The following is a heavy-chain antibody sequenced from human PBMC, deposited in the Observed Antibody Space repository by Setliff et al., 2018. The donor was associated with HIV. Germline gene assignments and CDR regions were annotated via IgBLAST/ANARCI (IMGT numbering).Heavy chain of an antibody. V-gene: IGHV3-74*01. CDR3: GRALYGSDSLLDS. CDR2: FRGDDRTT. Sequence: LRLSCAVSGFTLTSSWIHWVRQAPGKGLVWVSRFRGDDRTTNYADSVKGRFTFSSDNAKNTVYLQMDALRAEDTAVYYCGRALYGSDSLLDSWGQGTLVTVSS. D-gene: IGHD1-26*01. J-gene: IGHJ4*02. CDR1: GFTLTSSW.